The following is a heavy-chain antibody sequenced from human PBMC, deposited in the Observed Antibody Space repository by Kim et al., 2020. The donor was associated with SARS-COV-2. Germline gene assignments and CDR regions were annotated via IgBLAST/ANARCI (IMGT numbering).Heavy chain of an antibody. Sequence: SETLSLTCTVSGGSISSSSYYWGWIRQPPGKGLEWIGSIYYSGSTYYNPSLKSRVTISVDTSKNQFSLRLSSVTAADTAVYYCARHGSLVLDLVMWGQGTMVTVSS. J-gene: IGHJ3*02. CDR2: IYYSGST. D-gene: IGHD2-8*02. CDR1: GGSISSSSYY. CDR3: ARHGSLVLDLVM. V-gene: IGHV4-39*01.